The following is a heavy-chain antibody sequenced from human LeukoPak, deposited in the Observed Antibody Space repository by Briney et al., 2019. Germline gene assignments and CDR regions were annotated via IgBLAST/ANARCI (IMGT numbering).Heavy chain of an antibody. CDR1: GGSVSSDSYY. J-gene: IGHJ6*02. V-gene: IGHV4-61*01. Sequence: SETLSLTCTVSGGSVSSDSYYWCWIRQPPGKGLEWIGYIYYSGSTNYSPSLKSRVTISVDTSKNQFSLKLSSVTAADTAVYYCARASATVVTLYYYGMDVWGQGTTVTVSS. CDR3: ARASATVVTLYYYGMDV. D-gene: IGHD4-23*01. CDR2: IYYSGST.